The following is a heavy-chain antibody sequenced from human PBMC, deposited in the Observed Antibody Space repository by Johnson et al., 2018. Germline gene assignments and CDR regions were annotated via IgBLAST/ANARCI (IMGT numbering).Heavy chain of an antibody. Sequence: VQLVQSGAEVKRPGASVTVSCKASGYTFTNFDLNWVRQAPGQGLEWVGWMSPKTGNTGYAPKLPGRVTMTRRTSLSTADLELSGLGAEDTAVYYCVRGDGWGSNYWVFELWGRGTMVTVSS. CDR3: VRGDGWGSNYWVFEL. J-gene: IGHJ2*01. CDR2: MSPKTGNT. CDR1: GYTFTNFD. V-gene: IGHV1-8*01. D-gene: IGHD5-24*01.